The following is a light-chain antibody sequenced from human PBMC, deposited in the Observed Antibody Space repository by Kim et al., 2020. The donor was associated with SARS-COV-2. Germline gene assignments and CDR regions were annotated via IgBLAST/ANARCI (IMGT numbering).Light chain of an antibody. CDR2: AAS. V-gene: IGKV1-6*01. J-gene: IGKJ1*01. Sequence: ASVGDRVTITCRASQGIRNQLGWYQQKPGKAPQFLIYAASSLQTGVPPRFSGSGSGTDFTLTISSLQPEDFATYYCLQDYNYPRTFGQGTKVEIK. CDR1: QGIRNQ. CDR3: LQDYNYPRT.